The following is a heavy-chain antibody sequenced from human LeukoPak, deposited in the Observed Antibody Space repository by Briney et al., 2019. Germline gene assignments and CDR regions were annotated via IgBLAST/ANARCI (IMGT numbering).Heavy chain of an antibody. D-gene: IGHD3-16*02. CDR3: ARVVEKILSPSHYYYMDV. J-gene: IGHJ6*03. CDR1: GGSISSSSYY. V-gene: IGHV4-39*07. Sequence: PSETLSLTCTVSGGSISSSSYYWGWIRQPPGKGLEWIGSIYYSGSTYYNPSLKSRVTISVDTSKNQFSLKLSSVTAADTAVYYCARVVEKILSPSHYYYMDVWGKGTTVSISS. CDR2: IYYSGST.